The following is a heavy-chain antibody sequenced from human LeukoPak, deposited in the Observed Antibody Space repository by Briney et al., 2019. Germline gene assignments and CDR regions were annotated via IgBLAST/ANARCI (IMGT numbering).Heavy chain of an antibody. V-gene: IGHV4-39*01. CDR1: GGSMPSNTYY. Sequence: PSETLSLTCTVSGGSMPSNTYYWGWVRQSPEKGLEWIGSIYNKVSTHYNPSLKSRVTMSVDTSRSQFSLKLTSMTAADTAIYYCARNSSSSYFDTWGQGILGTVSS. D-gene: IGHD6-6*01. J-gene: IGHJ4*02. CDR3: ARNSSSSYFDT. CDR2: IYNKVST.